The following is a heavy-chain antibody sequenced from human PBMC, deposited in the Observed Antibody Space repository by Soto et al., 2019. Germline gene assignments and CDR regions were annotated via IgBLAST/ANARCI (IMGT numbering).Heavy chain of an antibody. J-gene: IGHJ4*02. D-gene: IGHD1-26*01. CDR2: ISYDGSNK. CDR3: ARKWDPADY. Sequence: QVQLVESGGGVVQPGRSLRLSCAASGFTFSSYAMHWVRQAPGKGLEWVAVISYDGSNKYYADSVKGRFTISRDISKNTLYLQMNSLRAEDTAVYYCARKWDPADYWGQGTLVTVSS. CDR1: GFTFSSYA. V-gene: IGHV3-30-3*01.